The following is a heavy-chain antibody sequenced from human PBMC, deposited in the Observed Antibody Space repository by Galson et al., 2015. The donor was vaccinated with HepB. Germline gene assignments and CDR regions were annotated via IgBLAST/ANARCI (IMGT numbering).Heavy chain of an antibody. CDR3: ARSRSDSSGYFRILDY. D-gene: IGHD3-22*01. J-gene: IGHJ4*02. CDR2: IDPSDSYS. CDR1: GYRFTSYR. Sequence: QSGAEVKKPGESLRISCKGYGYRFTSYRISWVRQMPGKGLEWMGRIDPSDSYSNHSPSFQGHVTISADKSISTAYLQWSSLKASDTAMYYCARSRSDSSGYFRILDYWGQGTLVTVSS. V-gene: IGHV5-10-1*01.